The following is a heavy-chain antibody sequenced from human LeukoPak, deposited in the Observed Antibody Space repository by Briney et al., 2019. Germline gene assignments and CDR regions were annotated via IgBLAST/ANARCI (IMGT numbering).Heavy chain of an antibody. D-gene: IGHD2-2*01. J-gene: IGHJ4*02. V-gene: IGHV4-38-2*02. CDR3: AAPPRYCSNTSCWGY. CDR1: GYSISSGYY. CDR2: IYHSGST. Sequence: PSETLSLTCTVSGYSISSGYYWGWIRQPPGKGLEWIGSIYHSGSTYYNPSLKSRVTISVDTSKNQFSLKLSSVTAADTAVYYCAAPPRYCSNTSCWGYWGQGTLVTVSS.